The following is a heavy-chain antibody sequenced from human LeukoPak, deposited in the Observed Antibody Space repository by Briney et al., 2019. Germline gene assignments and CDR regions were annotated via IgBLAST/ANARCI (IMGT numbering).Heavy chain of an antibody. V-gene: IGHV3-21*01. CDR3: ARASGTGGSGSYSY. CDR2: ISSSSSYI. D-gene: IGHD3-10*01. J-gene: IGHJ4*02. CDR1: GFTLSSYS. Sequence: GGSLRLSCAASGFTLSSYSMNWVRQAPGKGLEWVSSISSSSSYIYYADSVKGRFTISRDNAKNSLYLQMNSLRAEDTAVYYCARASGTGGSGSYSYWGQGTLVTVSS.